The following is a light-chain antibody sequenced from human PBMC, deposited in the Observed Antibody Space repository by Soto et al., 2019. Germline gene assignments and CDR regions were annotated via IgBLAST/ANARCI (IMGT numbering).Light chain of an antibody. J-gene: IGLJ3*02. CDR1: SSNVGGNP. CDR3: AAWDDTLHAL. CDR2: NSN. Sequence: QLVLTQPPSASGTPGQRVTISCSGSSSNVGGNPVDWYQQLPGTAPKLLIYNSNQRPSGVPDRFSGSKSGTLASLAISGLQSEDEADYYCAAWDDTLHALFGGGTKLTVL. V-gene: IGLV1-44*01.